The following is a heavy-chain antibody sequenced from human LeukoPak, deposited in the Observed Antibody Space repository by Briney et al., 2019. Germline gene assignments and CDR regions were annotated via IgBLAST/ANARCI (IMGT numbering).Heavy chain of an antibody. J-gene: IGHJ4*02. CDR3: ARDGIVVAPDY. CDR1: GYTFTSYD. V-gene: IGHV1-46*01. Sequence: ASVKVSCKASGYTFTSYDFNWVRQAPGQGLEWMGIINPSGGSTSYAQKFQGRVTMTRDTSTSTVYMELSSLRSEDTAVYYCARDGIVVAPDYWGQGTLVTVSS. CDR2: INPSGGST. D-gene: IGHD3-22*01.